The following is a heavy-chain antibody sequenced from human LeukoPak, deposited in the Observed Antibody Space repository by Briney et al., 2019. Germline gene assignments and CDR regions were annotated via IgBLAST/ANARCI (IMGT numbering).Heavy chain of an antibody. V-gene: IGHV3-23*01. J-gene: IGHJ4*02. CDR1: GFTVSSNY. Sequence: GGSLRLSCAASGFTVSSNYMSWVRQAPGKGLEWVSAISGSGGSTYYADSVKGRFTISRDNSKNTLYLQMNSLRAEDTAVYYCAKDPLTIFGVVIGGDYWGQGTLVTVSS. CDR2: ISGSGGST. CDR3: AKDPLTIFGVVIGGDY. D-gene: IGHD3-3*01.